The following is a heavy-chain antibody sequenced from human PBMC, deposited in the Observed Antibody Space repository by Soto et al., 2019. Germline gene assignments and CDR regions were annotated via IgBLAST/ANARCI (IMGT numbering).Heavy chain of an antibody. CDR2: IYYSGSP. V-gene: IGHV4-31*03. CDR1: GGSISSGGYY. J-gene: IGHJ5*02. Sequence: QVQLQESGPGLVKPSQTLSLTCTVSGGSISSGGYYWSWIRQHPGKGLEWIGYIYYSGSPYYHPSHKSRVTISVDTSKNRFSLKRSSVTAADTAVYYCARGGTGSSWYVGLNWFDPWGQGTLVTVSS. D-gene: IGHD6-13*01. CDR3: ARGGTGSSWYVGLNWFDP.